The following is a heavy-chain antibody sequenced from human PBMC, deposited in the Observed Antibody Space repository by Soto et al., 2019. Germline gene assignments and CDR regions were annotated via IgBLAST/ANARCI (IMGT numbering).Heavy chain of an antibody. V-gene: IGHV3-30*18. Sequence: VAVISYDGSNKYYADSVKGRFTISRDNSKNTLYLQMNSLRAEDTAVYYCAKDPGTMIDYYFDYWGQGTLVTVSS. D-gene: IGHD3-22*01. CDR3: AKDPGTMIDYYFDY. J-gene: IGHJ4*02. CDR2: ISYDGSNK.